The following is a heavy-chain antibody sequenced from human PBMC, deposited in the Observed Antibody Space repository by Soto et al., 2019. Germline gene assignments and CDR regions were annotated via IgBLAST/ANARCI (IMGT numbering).Heavy chain of an antibody. CDR3: ARVVRQLLVNWVDP. CDR1: GGSVSYGVNY. V-gene: IGHV4-61*08. Sequence: SETLSLTXSDSGGSVSYGVNYRGWIRQPPGKGLEGIGCIDYRGTANYNPSLRSRVYISLDTSKNLFSLKLSSVTSADTSVYYCARVVRQLLVNWVDPWGQGTLVTVS. J-gene: IGHJ5*02. D-gene: IGHD6-19*01. CDR2: IDYRGTA.